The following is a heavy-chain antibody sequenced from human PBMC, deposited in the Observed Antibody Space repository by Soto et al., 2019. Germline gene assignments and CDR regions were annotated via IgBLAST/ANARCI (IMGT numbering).Heavy chain of an antibody. V-gene: IGHV3-30*18. CDR1: GFTFSSYG. Sequence: GGSLRLSCAASGFTFSSYGMHWVRQAPGKGLEWVAVISYDGGNKYSADSVKGRFTISRDSSKNTLFLQMNSLRPEDTAVYYCAKGGRLQLEDYGMDVWGQGTTVTVSS. CDR2: ISYDGGNK. CDR3: AKGGRLQLEDYGMDV. J-gene: IGHJ6*02. D-gene: IGHD1-1*01.